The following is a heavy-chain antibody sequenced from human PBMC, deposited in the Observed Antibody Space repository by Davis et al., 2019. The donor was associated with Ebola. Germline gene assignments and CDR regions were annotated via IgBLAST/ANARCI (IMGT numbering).Heavy chain of an antibody. D-gene: IGHD1-26*01. J-gene: IGHJ4*02. CDR1: RFTFSDSW. CDR2: INSDGTTT. CDR3: ARASTWEILDY. V-gene: IGHV3-74*01. Sequence: GESLKISCAASRFTFSDSWMHWVRQVPGKGLVWVARINSDGTTTHYADSVKGRFTISRDNAKNTLYLQMDGLTDDDTAVYYCARASTWEILDYWGQGTLVTVSP.